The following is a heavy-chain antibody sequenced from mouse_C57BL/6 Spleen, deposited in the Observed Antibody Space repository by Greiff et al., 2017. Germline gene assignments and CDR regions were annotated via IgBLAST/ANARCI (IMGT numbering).Heavy chain of an antibody. D-gene: IGHD2-4*01. CDR1: GYTFTSYW. J-gene: IGHJ3*01. Sequence: QVQLQQSGAELVRPGSSVKLSCKASGYTFTSYWMHWVKQRPIQGLEWIGNIDPSDSETHYNQKFKDKATLTVDKSSSTAYMQLSSLTSEDSAVYYCARGDYDYDVAYWGQGTLVTVSA. CDR2: IDPSDSET. V-gene: IGHV1-52*01. CDR3: ARGDYDYDVAY.